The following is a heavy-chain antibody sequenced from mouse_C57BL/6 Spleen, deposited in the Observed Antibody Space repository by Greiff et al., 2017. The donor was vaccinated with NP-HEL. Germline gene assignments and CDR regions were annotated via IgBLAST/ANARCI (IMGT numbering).Heavy chain of an antibody. J-gene: IGHJ3*01. CDR1: GFSLTSYG. CDR3: ARNSQLAWFAY. CDR2: IWSGGST. Sequence: QVQLQQSGPGLVQPSQSLSITCTVSGFSLTSYGVHWVRQSPGKGLEWLGVIWSGGSTDYNAAFISRLSISKDNSKSQVFFKMNSLQADDTAIYYCARNSQLAWFAYWGQGTLVTVSA. D-gene: IGHD4-1*02. V-gene: IGHV2-2*01.